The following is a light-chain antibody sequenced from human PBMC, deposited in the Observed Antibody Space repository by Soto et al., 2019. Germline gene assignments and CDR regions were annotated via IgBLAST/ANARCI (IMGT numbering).Light chain of an antibody. Sequence: QSVLTQPPSASGTPGQRVTISCSGSSSNIGSNYVYWYQQVPGTAPKLLIYSNNQRPSGVPDRFSAFKSGTSSSLAISGLRSEDEADYYCVAWDDSLSAVLFGGGTKLTVL. V-gene: IGLV1-47*01. CDR3: VAWDDSLSAVL. CDR1: SSNIGSNY. CDR2: SNN. J-gene: IGLJ2*01.